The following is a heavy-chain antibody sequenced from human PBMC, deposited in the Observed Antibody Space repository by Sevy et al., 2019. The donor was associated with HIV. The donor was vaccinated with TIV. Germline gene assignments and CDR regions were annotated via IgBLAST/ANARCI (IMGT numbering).Heavy chain of an antibody. CDR1: GGTFSSYA. Sequence: ASVKVSCKASGGTFSSYAISWVRQAPGQGLEWMGRIIPILGIANYAQKFQGRVTITADKSTGTAYMELRSLRSEDTAVYYCASGGYYDSSGYYYDDAFDIWGQGTMVTVSS. V-gene: IGHV1-69*04. CDR3: ASGGYYDSSGYYYDDAFDI. CDR2: IIPILGIA. J-gene: IGHJ3*02. D-gene: IGHD3-22*01.